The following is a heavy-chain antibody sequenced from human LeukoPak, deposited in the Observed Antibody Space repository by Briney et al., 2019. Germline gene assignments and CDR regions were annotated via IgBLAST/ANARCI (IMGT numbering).Heavy chain of an antibody. CDR3: AKDPRASGWYVQLDY. D-gene: IGHD6-19*01. J-gene: IGHJ4*02. CDR2: ISGSGGST. CDR1: GFTFSSYA. Sequence: GGSLRLSCAAAGFTFSSYAMSWVRQAPGKGLEWASAISGSGGSTYYADSVKGLFTISRDNSKNTLYLQMNSLRAEDTAVYYCAKDPRASGWYVQLDYWGQGTLVTVSS. V-gene: IGHV3-23*01.